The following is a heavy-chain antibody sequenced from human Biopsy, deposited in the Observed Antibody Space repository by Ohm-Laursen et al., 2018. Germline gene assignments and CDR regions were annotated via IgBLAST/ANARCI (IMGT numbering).Heavy chain of an antibody. Sequence: SLRLSCAASGVTLSGYGMNWVRQAPGKGLEWVSSISASSSCIYYADSVKGRSTVSRDNTKNTLYLQMNSLRAADTAIYFCATELLPPGVGGPWLDSWGQGTPVTVSS. V-gene: IGHV3-21*06. D-gene: IGHD3-10*01. CDR2: ISASSSCI. CDR1: GVTLSGYG. CDR3: ATELLPPGVGGPWLDS. J-gene: IGHJ5*01.